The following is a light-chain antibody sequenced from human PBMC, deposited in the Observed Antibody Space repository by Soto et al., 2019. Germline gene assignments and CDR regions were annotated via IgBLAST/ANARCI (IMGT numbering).Light chain of an antibody. V-gene: IGKV1-5*03. J-gene: IGKJ1*01. CDR1: QGIGDW. CDR2: RAS. Sequence: DIQMTQSPPTLSASVGDRVTITCRASQGIGDWLAWYQQKPGKGPKLLIYRASNLENGVPSRFSGGGSGTEFSLTISNLQPGDFAYYYCQQYSNYWTFGQGTKVEIK. CDR3: QQYSNYWT.